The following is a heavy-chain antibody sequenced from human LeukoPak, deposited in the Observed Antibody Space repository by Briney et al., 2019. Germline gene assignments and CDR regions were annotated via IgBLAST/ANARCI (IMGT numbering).Heavy chain of an antibody. Sequence: PGGSLRLSCAASGFTFSSYWMSWVRQAPGKGLEWVANIKQDGSEEYYEDSVKGRFTISRDNAKNSLYLQMNSLRAEDTAVYYCARYGYSHGMDVWGQGTTVTVSS. CDR2: IKQDGSEE. V-gene: IGHV3-7*01. D-gene: IGHD6-13*01. CDR3: ARYGYSHGMDV. CDR1: GFTFSSYW. J-gene: IGHJ6*02.